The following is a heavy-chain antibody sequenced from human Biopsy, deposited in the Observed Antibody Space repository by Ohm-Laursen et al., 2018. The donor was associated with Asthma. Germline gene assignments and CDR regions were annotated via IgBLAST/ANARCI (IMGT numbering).Heavy chain of an antibody. Sequence: SLRLSCAASGFMFRSFGMHWVRQAPGKGLEWVAVISYDGNHKFYEDSVKGRFTISRDNSKNTLYLQMNSLRTEDTAGYYRAKRRGYSGHDNDYWGQGTLVIVSS. J-gene: IGHJ4*02. V-gene: IGHV3-30*18. CDR1: GFMFRSFG. D-gene: IGHD5-12*01. CDR2: ISYDGNHK. CDR3: AKRRGYSGHDNDY.